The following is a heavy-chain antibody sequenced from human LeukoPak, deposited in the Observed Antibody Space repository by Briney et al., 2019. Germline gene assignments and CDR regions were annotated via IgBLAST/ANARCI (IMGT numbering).Heavy chain of an antibody. Sequence: GGSLRLSCEASGFTFSAYAMTWVRQAPGKGLEWVSSIGSDNKPHYSESVKGRSAISRDNSKSMLFLQLNSLRAEDTALYYCAGDLHYYVAMDVWGQGTTVTVSS. CDR2: IGSDNKP. CDR1: GFTFSAYA. J-gene: IGHJ6*02. V-gene: IGHV3-23*05. CDR3: AGDLHYYVAMDV. D-gene: IGHD3-10*02.